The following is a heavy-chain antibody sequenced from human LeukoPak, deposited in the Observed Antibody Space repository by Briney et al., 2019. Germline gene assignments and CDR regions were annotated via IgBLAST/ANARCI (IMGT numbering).Heavy chain of an antibody. J-gene: IGHJ6*03. CDR3: AGRAVTTHDYYYYYMDV. Sequence: SETLSLTCTVSGGSISSYYWSWIRQPPGKGLEWIGYIYTSGSTNYNPSLKSRVTISVDTSKNQFSLKLSSVTAADTAVYYCAGRAVTTHDYYYYYMDVWGKGTTVTVSS. CDR1: GGSISSYY. CDR2: IYTSGST. V-gene: IGHV4-4*09. D-gene: IGHD4-11*01.